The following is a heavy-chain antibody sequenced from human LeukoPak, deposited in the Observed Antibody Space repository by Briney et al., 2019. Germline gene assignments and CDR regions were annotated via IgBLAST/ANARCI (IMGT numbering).Heavy chain of an antibody. CDR2: ISGSGGST. D-gene: IGHD3-10*01. V-gene: IGHV3-23*01. CDR1: GFTFSSYA. CDR3: ARDDDNSGNNLDY. J-gene: IGHJ4*02. Sequence: GGSLRLSCAASGFTFSSYAVSWVRQAPGKGLEWVSAISGSGGSTYYADSVKGRFTISRDNSKNTLYLQMNSLRAEDTAVYYCARDDDNSGNNLDYWGQGTPVTVSS.